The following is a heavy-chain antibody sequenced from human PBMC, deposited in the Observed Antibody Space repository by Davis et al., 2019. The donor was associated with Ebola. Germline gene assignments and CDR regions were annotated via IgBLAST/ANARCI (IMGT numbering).Heavy chain of an antibody. D-gene: IGHD3-3*01. V-gene: IGHV3-48*01. CDR3: ARDPGPHYDF. CDR1: GLSFSTYS. J-gene: IGHJ4*02. Sequence: PGGSLRLSCADSGLSFSTYSMNWVRQAPGKGLEWVSYISSSSSSIHYADSVKGRFTISRDNAKNTVFLQMSSLRVEDTAVYYCARDPGPHYDFWGQGTLVTVSS. CDR2: ISSSSSSI.